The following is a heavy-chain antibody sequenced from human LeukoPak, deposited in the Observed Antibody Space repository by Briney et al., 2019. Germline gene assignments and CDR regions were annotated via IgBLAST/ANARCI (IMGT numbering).Heavy chain of an antibody. J-gene: IGHJ4*02. Sequence: KAGGSLRLSCAASGFTFSNAWMSWVRQAPGKGLEWVSSISSSSSYIYYADSVKGRFTISRDNAKNSLYLQMNSLRAEDTAVYYCARGPLYSGYDYYYFDYWGQGTLVTVSS. CDR2: ISSSSSYI. CDR1: GFTFSNAW. CDR3: ARGPLYSGYDYYYFDY. V-gene: IGHV3-21*01. D-gene: IGHD5-12*01.